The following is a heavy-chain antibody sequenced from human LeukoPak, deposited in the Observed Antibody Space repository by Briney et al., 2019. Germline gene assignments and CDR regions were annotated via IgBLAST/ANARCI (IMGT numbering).Heavy chain of an antibody. CDR2: IYYSGST. J-gene: IGHJ4*02. Sequence: SETLSLTCTVSGGSISSSSYYWGWIRQPPGKGLEWIGSIYYSGSTYYNPSPKSRVTISVDTSKNQFSLKLSSVTAADTAVYYCASQYCSGGSCYRNLDYWGQGTLVTVSS. CDR3: ASQYCSGGSCYRNLDY. CDR1: GGSISSSSYY. D-gene: IGHD2-15*01. V-gene: IGHV4-39*01.